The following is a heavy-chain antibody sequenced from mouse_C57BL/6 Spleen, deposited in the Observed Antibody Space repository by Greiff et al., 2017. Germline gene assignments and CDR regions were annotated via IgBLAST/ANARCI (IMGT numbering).Heavy chain of an antibody. V-gene: IGHV1-53*01. CDR1: GYTFTSYW. CDR2: INTSNGGT. D-gene: IGHD1-1*01. Sequence: QVQLQQPGTELVKPGASVKLSCKASGYTFTSYWMHWVKQRPGQVLEGIGNINTSNGGTNYNEKFKRKATLTVDQSSSTAYMQLSSLTSEDSAVYYCARSDYSNWYFDVWGTGTTVTVSS. J-gene: IGHJ1*03. CDR3: ARSDYSNWYFDV.